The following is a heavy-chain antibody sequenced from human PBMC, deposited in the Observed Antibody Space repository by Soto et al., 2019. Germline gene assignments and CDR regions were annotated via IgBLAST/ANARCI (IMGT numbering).Heavy chain of an antibody. Sequence: QVQLVQSGAEVKKPGASVQVSCKASGYTFTSYDINWVRQATGQGLEWMGWMNPNSGNTGYAQKFQGRVTMTRNTSISTAYMELSSRRSEDTAVYYCARGINYYDSGDDAFDIWGQGTMVTVSS. CDR1: GYTFTSYD. V-gene: IGHV1-8*01. J-gene: IGHJ3*02. CDR3: ARGINYYDSGDDAFDI. CDR2: MNPNSGNT. D-gene: IGHD3-10*01.